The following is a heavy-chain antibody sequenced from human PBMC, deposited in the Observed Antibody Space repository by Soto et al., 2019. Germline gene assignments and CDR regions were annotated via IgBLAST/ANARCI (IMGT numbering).Heavy chain of an antibody. CDR3: VSQRTTVPTQAYFDY. CDR2: VYYRGRS. J-gene: IGHJ4*02. V-gene: IGHV4-39*01. Sequence: SETLSLTCTVSGGSVTSSSYYWGWIRQSPGKGLEWIGSVYYRGRSYSKSSVKSRVTISVDTSKNRFSLSLNSVTASDTAVYFCVSQRTTVPTQAYFDYWGPGALVTVPS. D-gene: IGHD4-17*01. CDR1: GGSVTSSSYY.